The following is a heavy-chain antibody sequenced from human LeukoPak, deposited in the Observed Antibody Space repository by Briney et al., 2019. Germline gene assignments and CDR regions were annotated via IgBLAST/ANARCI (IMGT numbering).Heavy chain of an antibody. CDR2: ICPDGTVT. CDR1: GFTFSTYC. V-gene: IGHV3-74*01. D-gene: IGHD3-3*01. Sequence: GGSLRLSCAASGFTFSTYCMHWVRQAPGKGPMWVSRICPDGTVTNYADSVKARFTLSRDNSINTVDLQMNSLRAEDTAVYYCVKEYHSRGFGAYFDYWGQGTLVTVSS. CDR3: VKEYHSRGFGAYFDY. J-gene: IGHJ4*02.